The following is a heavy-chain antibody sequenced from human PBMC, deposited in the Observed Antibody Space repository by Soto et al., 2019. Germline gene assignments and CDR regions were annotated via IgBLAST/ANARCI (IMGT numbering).Heavy chain of an antibody. CDR1: GFTFSSYA. Sequence: GGSLRLSCAACGFTFSSYAMSWVRQDPGKGLEWVSAISGSGGSTYYADFMKGRFTISRGNSKNTLYLQMNSLRAEDTAVYYCAKGGYNYGFLFDCWGQGTLVTVSS. CDR3: AKGGYNYGFLFDC. D-gene: IGHD5-18*01. V-gene: IGHV3-23*01. J-gene: IGHJ4*02. CDR2: ISGSGGST.